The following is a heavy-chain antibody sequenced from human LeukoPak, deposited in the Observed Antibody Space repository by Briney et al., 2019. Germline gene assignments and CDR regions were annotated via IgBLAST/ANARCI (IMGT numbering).Heavy chain of an antibody. CDR2: IYPGDSDT. V-gene: IGHV5-51*01. J-gene: IGHJ3*02. D-gene: IGHD2-2*01. Sequence: GESLKISCKGSGYSFTSYWIGWVRQMPGKGLEWMGIIYPGDSDTRYSPSFQGQVTISADKSISTAYLQWSSLKGSDTAMYYGASQAGNCSSTIFYSFQDAFYIWGQGTMVTVSS. CDR1: GYSFTSYW. CDR3: ASQAGNCSSTIFYSFQDAFYI.